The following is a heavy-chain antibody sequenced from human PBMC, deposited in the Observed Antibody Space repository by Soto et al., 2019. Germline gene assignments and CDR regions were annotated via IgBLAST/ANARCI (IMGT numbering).Heavy chain of an antibody. V-gene: IGHV3-30-3*01. D-gene: IGHD2-2*01. CDR1: GFTFSSYA. CDR2: ISYDGSNK. CDR3: AREVGYCSSTSCPAYYYYGMDV. Sequence: PGGSLRLSCAASGFTFSSYAMHWVRQAPGKGLEWVAVISYDGSNKYYADSVKGRFTISRDNAKNTLYLQMNSLRAEDTAVYYCAREVGYCSSTSCPAYYYYGMDVWGQGTTVTVS. J-gene: IGHJ6*02.